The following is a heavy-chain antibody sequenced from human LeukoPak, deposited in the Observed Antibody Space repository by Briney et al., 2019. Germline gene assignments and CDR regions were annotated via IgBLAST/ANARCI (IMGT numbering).Heavy chain of an antibody. V-gene: IGHV6-1*01. CDR3: AREKKITIFGVVIHRSNWFDP. CDR2: TYYRSKWYN. D-gene: IGHD3-3*01. Sequence: SQTLSLTCAISWDSVSSNSAAWNWIRQSPSRGLEWLGRTYYRSKWYNDYAVSVKSRITINPDTSKNQFSLQLNSVTPEDTAVYYCAREKKITIFGVVIHRSNWFDPWGQGTLVTVSS. J-gene: IGHJ5*02. CDR1: WDSVSSNSAA.